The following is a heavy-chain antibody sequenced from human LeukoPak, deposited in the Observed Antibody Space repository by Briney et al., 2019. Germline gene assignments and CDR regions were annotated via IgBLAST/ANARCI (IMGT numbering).Heavy chain of an antibody. CDR1: GYSISSGYY. J-gene: IGHJ4*02. CDR3: ARGKPRYDFWSGYYRLAFDY. Sequence: SETLSLTCAVSGYSISSGYYWGWIRQPPGKGLEWIGSIYHSGSTYYNPSLKSRVTISVDTSKNQFSLKLSSVTAADTAVYYCARGKPRYDFWSGYYRLAFDYWGQGTLVTVSS. CDR2: IYHSGST. D-gene: IGHD3-3*01. V-gene: IGHV4-38-2*01.